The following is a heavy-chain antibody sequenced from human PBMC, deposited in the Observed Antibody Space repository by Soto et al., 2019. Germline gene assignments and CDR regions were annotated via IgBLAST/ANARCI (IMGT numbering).Heavy chain of an antibody. CDR2: ISGSGGST. J-gene: IGHJ6*03. CDR1: GFTFSSYA. Sequence: GGSLRLSCAASGFTFSSYAMSWVRQAPGKGLEWVSAISGSGGSTYYADSGKGRFTISRDNSKNTLYLQMNSLRAEDTAVYYCAKGGGDAYSDSGYYYYMDVWGKGTTVTVSS. CDR3: AKGGGDAYSDSGYYYYMDV. D-gene: IGHD4-17*01. V-gene: IGHV3-23*01.